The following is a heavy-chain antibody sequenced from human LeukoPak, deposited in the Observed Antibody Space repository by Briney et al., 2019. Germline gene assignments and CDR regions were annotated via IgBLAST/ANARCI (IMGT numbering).Heavy chain of an antibody. Sequence: PGGSLRLSCSASGFTFSAYTMNWVRQAPGKGLEWVSYISSSGSTIYYADSVKGRFTISRDNAKNSLYLQMNSLRAEDTAVYYCATIPYYYGSGSYEESFDYWGQGTLVTVSS. CDR3: ATIPYYYGSGSYEESFDY. J-gene: IGHJ4*02. CDR1: GFTFSAYT. V-gene: IGHV3-48*04. D-gene: IGHD3-10*01. CDR2: ISSSGSTI.